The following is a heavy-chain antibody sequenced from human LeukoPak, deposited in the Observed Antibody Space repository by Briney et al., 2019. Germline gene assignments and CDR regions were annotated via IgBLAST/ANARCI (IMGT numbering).Heavy chain of an antibody. CDR1: GFTFSNSW. Sequence: GGSLRLSCAASGFTFSNSWMSWVRQVPGGGLEWVAHINPDSGTKNYVDSVKGRFTISRDNDKNSVFLQMNSLRAEDTAVYYCAKTALAVAGIVPVESELDYWGQGTLVTVSS. CDR3: AKTALAVAGIVPVESELDY. J-gene: IGHJ4*02. D-gene: IGHD6-19*01. CDR2: INPDSGTK. V-gene: IGHV3-7*05.